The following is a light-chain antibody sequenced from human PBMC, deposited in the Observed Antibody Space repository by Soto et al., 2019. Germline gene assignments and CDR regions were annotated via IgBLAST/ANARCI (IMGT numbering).Light chain of an antibody. CDR1: QDISNS. J-gene: IGKJ5*01. CDR2: AAS. V-gene: IGKV1-16*02. Sequence: DIQMTQSPSSLSASVGDRVTITCRASQDISNSLAWFQQKPGKAPKSLIYAASRLQSWVSSNFSGSGSGTDFPLTISSLQPEDFATYYCQHYRNYPITFGQGTRLEIK. CDR3: QHYRNYPIT.